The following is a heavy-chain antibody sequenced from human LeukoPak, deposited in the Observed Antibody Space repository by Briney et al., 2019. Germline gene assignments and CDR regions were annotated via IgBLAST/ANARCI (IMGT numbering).Heavy chain of an antibody. Sequence: SESLSLTCTVSGGSISSYYWSWIRQPPGKGLEWIGYIYYSGSTNYNPSLKSRVTISVDTSKNQLSLKLSSVTAADTAVYYCARVARGYSYGYPDYWGQGTLVTVSS. J-gene: IGHJ4*02. V-gene: IGHV4-59*01. D-gene: IGHD5-18*01. CDR3: ARVARGYSYGYPDY. CDR1: GGSISSYY. CDR2: IYYSGST.